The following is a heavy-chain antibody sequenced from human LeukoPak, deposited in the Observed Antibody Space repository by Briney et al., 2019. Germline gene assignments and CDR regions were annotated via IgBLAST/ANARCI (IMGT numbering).Heavy chain of an antibody. D-gene: IGHD2-2*01. V-gene: IGHV1-69*13. Sequence: ASVKVSCKASGGTFSSYAISWVRQAPGQGLEWMGGIIPIFGTANYAQKFQGRVMITADESTSTAYMELSSLRSEDTAVYYCASRIGPAAIPLGWFDPWGQGTLVTVSS. J-gene: IGHJ5*02. CDR1: GGTFSSYA. CDR2: IIPIFGTA. CDR3: ASRIGPAAIPLGWFDP.